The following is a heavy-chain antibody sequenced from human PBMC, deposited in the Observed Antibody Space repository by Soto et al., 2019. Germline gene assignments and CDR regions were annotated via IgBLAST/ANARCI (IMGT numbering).Heavy chain of an antibody. CDR1: GYTFSSYG. CDR3: AREGQLGY. V-gene: IGHV1-18*01. Sequence: QVQLVQSGAEVKKPGASVKVSCKTSGYTFSSYGFSWVRQAPGQGLEWIGWISGYNGNRNYAQRFQGRVTMTTDTSTSSAYMELRSRRSDDTAVYYCAREGQLGYWGQGTLVTVSS. CDR2: ISGYNGNR. J-gene: IGHJ4*02. D-gene: IGHD6-6*01.